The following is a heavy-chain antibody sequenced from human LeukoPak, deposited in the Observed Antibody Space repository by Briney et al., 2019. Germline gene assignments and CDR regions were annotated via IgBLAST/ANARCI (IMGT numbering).Heavy chain of an antibody. CDR1: GFPFSSYA. V-gene: IGHV3-23*01. D-gene: IGHD5-18*01. Sequence: GGSLRLSCAASGFPFSSYAMSWVRQAPGKGLEWVSWIISSGGVTYYAESVKGRFTISRDNSKNTVYLQMDSLRAEDSAVYYCAKNAGYSYGLYYFDYWGQGTLVTVSS. CDR2: IISSGGVT. J-gene: IGHJ4*02. CDR3: AKNAGYSYGLYYFDY.